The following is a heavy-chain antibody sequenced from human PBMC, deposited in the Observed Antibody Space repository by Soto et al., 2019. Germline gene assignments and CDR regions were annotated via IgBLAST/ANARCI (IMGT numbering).Heavy chain of an antibody. CDR2: INPSGGST. Sequence: ASVKVSCKASGYTFTSYYMHWVRQAPGQGLEWMGIINPSGGSTSYAQKFQGRVTLTTDTSTNTGYMELRSLTSDDTAVYFCATEPIYYNDGSGYYPLGHWGQGTLVTV. D-gene: IGHD3-22*01. CDR1: GYTFTSYY. J-gene: IGHJ4*02. V-gene: IGHV1-46*01. CDR3: ATEPIYYNDGSGYYPLGH.